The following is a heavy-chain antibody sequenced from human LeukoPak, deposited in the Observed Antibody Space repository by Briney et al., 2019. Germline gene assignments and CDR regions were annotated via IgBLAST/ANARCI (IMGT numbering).Heavy chain of an antibody. V-gene: IGHV3-30*03. CDR1: GFTFSSYG. D-gene: IGHD4-17*01. CDR2: ISYDGSNK. J-gene: IGHJ4*02. CDR3: ASTVTLDY. Sequence: PGGSLRLSCAASGFTFSSYGMHWVRQAPGKGLEWVAVISYDGSNKYYADSVKGRFTISRDNSKNTLYLQMNSLRAEDTAVYYCASTVTLDYWGQGTLVTVSS.